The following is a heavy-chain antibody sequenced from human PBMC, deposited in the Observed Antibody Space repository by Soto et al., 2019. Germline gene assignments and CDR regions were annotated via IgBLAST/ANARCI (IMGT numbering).Heavy chain of an antibody. V-gene: IGHV4-59*01. CDR1: GGSISSYY. Sequence: PSETLSLTCTVSGGSISSYYWSWIRQPPGKGLEWIGYIYYSGSTNYNPSLKSRVTISVDTSKNQLSLKLSSVTAADTAVYYCAIGYYYDSSGYYLSYWGQGTLVTVSS. J-gene: IGHJ4*02. CDR3: AIGYYYDSSGYYLSY. D-gene: IGHD3-22*01. CDR2: IYYSGST.